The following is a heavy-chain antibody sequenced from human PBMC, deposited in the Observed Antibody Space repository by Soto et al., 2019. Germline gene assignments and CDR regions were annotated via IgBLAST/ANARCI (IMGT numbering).Heavy chain of an antibody. Sequence: QVQLVESGGGVVQPGTSLRLSCAVSGFTFRSYATHWVRQAPGGGLEWVALISYDGNNNYYADSVKGRFTISRDTFKNTLFLQMNSLRREDTAMYYCVRGIGDGYNLDYWGQGTLVTVSS. CDR1: GFTFRSYA. CDR3: VRGIGDGYNLDY. V-gene: IGHV3-30-3*01. J-gene: IGHJ4*02. CDR2: ISYDGNNN. D-gene: IGHD5-12*01.